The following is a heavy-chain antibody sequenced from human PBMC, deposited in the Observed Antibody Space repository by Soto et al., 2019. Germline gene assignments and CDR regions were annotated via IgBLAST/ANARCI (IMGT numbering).Heavy chain of an antibody. J-gene: IGHJ4*02. CDR2: IYWNDDK. Sequence: SGPTLVKPTQTLTLTCTFSGFSLSTSGVGVGWIRQPPGKALEWLALIYWNDDKRYRPSLKSRLTITKDTSKNQVVLTMTNMDPVDTATYYCALVYYYDSSGYYEDYWGQGTLVTVSS. V-gene: IGHV2-5*01. CDR3: ALVYYYDSSGYYEDY. CDR1: GFSLSTSGVG. D-gene: IGHD3-22*01.